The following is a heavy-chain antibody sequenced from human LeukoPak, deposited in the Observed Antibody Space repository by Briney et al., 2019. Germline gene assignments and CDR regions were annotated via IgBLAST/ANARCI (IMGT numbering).Heavy chain of an antibody. CDR3: AKFSVAVAGSFDY. CDR2: ISWNSENI. V-gene: IGHV3-9*01. D-gene: IGHD6-19*01. J-gene: IGHJ4*02. CDR1: GFTFEDYA. Sequence: PGGSLRLSCAASGFTFEDYAMHWVRQAPGKGLEWVSGISWNSENIAYADSVKGRFTISRDNVKNSLYLQMNSLRPDDTAFYYCAKFSVAVAGSFDYWGQGTLVTVSP.